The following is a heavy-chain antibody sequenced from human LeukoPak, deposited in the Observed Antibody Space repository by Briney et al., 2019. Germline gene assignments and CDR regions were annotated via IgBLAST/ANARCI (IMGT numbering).Heavy chain of an antibody. J-gene: IGHJ4*02. V-gene: IGHV4-59*11. D-gene: IGHD6-6*01. CDR1: GGSISSHY. Sequence: PSETLSLTCTVSGGSISSHYWSWIRQPPGKGLEWIGYIYYSGGTNYNPSLKSRVTISVDTSKNQFSLKLSSVTAADTAVYYCARWAASSDYWGQGTLVTVSS. CDR2: IYYSGGT. CDR3: ARWAASSDY.